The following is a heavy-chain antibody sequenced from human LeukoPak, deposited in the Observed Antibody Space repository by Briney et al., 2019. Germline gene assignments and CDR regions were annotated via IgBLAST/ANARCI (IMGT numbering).Heavy chain of an antibody. CDR1: GYRFTSYD. J-gene: IGHJ4*02. V-gene: IGHV1-8*01. CDR3: ARGSENNFDSSGPIGF. Sequence: ASVKVSCKTSGYRFTSYDINWVRQTAGHGLEWMGWMNPHSGNTGYAQKFQGSLTLPRNTSISTAYMELSSLTSEDTAVYYCARGSENNFDSSGPIGFWGQGTLVTVSS. CDR2: MNPHSGNT. D-gene: IGHD3-22*01.